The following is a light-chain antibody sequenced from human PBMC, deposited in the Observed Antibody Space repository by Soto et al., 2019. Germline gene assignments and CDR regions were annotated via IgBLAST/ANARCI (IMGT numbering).Light chain of an antibody. CDR2: DVS. Sequence: QSVLTQPRSVSGSPGQSVTISCTGTSSGVGGYNYVSWYQQHPGKAPKLMIYDVSKRPSGVPDRFSGSKSGNTASLTISGLKADHDDDYYCCSYAGRTGVFGTGTKVTVL. CDR1: SSGVGGYNY. J-gene: IGLJ1*01. V-gene: IGLV2-11*01. CDR3: CSYAGRTGV.